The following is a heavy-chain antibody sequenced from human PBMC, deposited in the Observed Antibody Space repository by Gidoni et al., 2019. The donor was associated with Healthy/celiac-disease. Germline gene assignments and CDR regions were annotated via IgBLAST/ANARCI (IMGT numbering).Heavy chain of an antibody. D-gene: IGHD3-10*01. CDR1: GFTFSSYA. V-gene: IGHV3-23*01. CDR3: ANYRKEWFGELYVD. J-gene: IGHJ4*02. Sequence: EVQLLESGGGLVQPGGSLRLSCAASGFTFSSYAMSWVRQAPGKGLEWVSAISGSGGSTYYADSVKGRFTISRDNSKNTLYLQMNSLRAEDTAVYYCANYRKEWFGELYVDWGQGTLVTVSS. CDR2: ISGSGGST.